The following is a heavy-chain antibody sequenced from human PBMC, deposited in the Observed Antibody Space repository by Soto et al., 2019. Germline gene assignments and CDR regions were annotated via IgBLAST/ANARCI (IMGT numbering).Heavy chain of an antibody. V-gene: IGHV3-30*18. CDR1: GFTFSIHG. Sequence: PGGSLRLSCAASGFTFSIHGMHWVRQAPGKGLEWVAAISYDGSNKYYTDFVKGRFTISRDYSKNTLYLQMNSLRTEDTAVYYCAKGADSTGYYNFDYWGQGTLVTVSS. D-gene: IGHD3-22*01. CDR3: AKGADSTGYYNFDY. J-gene: IGHJ4*02. CDR2: ISYDGSNK.